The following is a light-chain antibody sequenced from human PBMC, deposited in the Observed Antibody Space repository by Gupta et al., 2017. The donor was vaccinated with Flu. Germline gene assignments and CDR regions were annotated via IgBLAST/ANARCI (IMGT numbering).Light chain of an antibody. Sequence: QSALTQPRAVCGAPGQAVTISCTGTSSDVGGYNSVSWYQQYPGEAPKLMIYDVNTRPSGVPDRFSASKSGNTASLTISGLQTEDEADFYCCSDAGTNTHWVFGGGTKLTVL. CDR2: DVN. V-gene: IGLV2-11*01. CDR3: CSDAGTNTHWV. CDR1: SSDVGGYNS. J-gene: IGLJ3*02.